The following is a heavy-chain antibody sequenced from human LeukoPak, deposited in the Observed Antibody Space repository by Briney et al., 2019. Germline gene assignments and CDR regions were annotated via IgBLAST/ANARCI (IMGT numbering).Heavy chain of an antibody. J-gene: IGHJ6*03. CDR1: GYSFSGHY. D-gene: IGHD2-2*02. CDR3: AKAVVPSAIRYYYYYYMEV. Sequence: GAPVKVSCKASGYSFSGHYMHWVRQAPGQGLEWMGWISPSSGATNYAQKFQGRVTMTSDTSISTAYMELSRLTSDDTAVYYCAKAVVPSAIRYYYYYYMEVWGEGTTVIVSS. CDR2: ISPSSGAT. V-gene: IGHV1-2*02.